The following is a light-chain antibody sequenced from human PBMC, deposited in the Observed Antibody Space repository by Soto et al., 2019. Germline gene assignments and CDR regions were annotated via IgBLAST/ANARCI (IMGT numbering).Light chain of an antibody. CDR3: QKYTKAPWI. CDR2: AAS. V-gene: IGKV1-27*01. Sequence: DIQVTQSPPSLSASVGDRVTITCRASRDIDNSLAWYQQVPGKAPKLLIYAASTLQSGVPSRFRGSGSGTSFILTITSLQPEDVATYCCQKYTKAPWIFGQGTKVE. J-gene: IGKJ1*01. CDR1: RDIDNS.